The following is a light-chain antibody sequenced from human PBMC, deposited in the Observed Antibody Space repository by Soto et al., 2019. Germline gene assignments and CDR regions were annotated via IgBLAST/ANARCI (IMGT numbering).Light chain of an antibody. Sequence: QSVLTQPPSVSGAPGQRVTISCTGSSSNIGAGYDVHWYQQLPGTAPKLLIYANNNRPSGVPDRFSGSKSGNTASLTISGLQAEDEADYYCMSYTDSTSLVFGTGTKVTVL. CDR3: MSYTDSTSLV. CDR2: ANN. J-gene: IGLJ1*01. V-gene: IGLV1-40*01. CDR1: SSNIGAGYD.